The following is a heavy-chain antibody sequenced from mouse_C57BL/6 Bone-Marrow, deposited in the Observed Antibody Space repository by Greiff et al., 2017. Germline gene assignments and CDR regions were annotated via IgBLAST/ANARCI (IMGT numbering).Heavy chain of an antibody. CDR3: ARGGIYYYGPEAY. CDR2: IYPGSGST. Sequence: QVQLKQPGAELVKPGASVKMSCKASGYTFTSYWLTWVKQRPGQGLEWIGDIYPGSGSTNYNEKFKSKATLTVDTSSSTAYMQLSSLTSEDSAVYYCARGGIYYYGPEAYWGQGTLVTVSA. CDR1: GYTFTSYW. V-gene: IGHV1-55*01. D-gene: IGHD1-1*01. J-gene: IGHJ3*01.